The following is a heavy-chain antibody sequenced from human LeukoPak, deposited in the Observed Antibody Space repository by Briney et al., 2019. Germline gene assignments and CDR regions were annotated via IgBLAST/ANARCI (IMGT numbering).Heavy chain of an antibody. CDR2: IWYDGSNK. Sequence: PGGSLRLSCAASGFTFSRNGMHWVRQAPGKGLEWVGVIWYDGSNKYYADSVRGRFTISRDNSKSTMFLQMNSLRVEDTAVYYCAKGIAAGAMGYMDAWGKGTMVTVSS. D-gene: IGHD6-25*01. CDR1: GFTFSRNG. V-gene: IGHV3-33*06. J-gene: IGHJ6*03. CDR3: AKGIAAGAMGYMDA.